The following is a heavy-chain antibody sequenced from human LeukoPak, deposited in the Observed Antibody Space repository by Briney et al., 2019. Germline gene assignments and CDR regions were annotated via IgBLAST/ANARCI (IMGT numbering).Heavy chain of an antibody. CDR2: IYNSGST. J-gene: IGHJ4*02. CDR1: GGSISNYY. Sequence: PSETLSLTCTVSGGSISNYYWSWLRQPPGKGLEWIGYIYNSGSTNSNPSLKSRVTISVDTSKNQFSLRLSAVTAADTAVYYCARESSGWLYYFDYWGQGTLVTVSS. V-gene: IGHV4-59*01. D-gene: IGHD6-19*01. CDR3: ARESSGWLYYFDY.